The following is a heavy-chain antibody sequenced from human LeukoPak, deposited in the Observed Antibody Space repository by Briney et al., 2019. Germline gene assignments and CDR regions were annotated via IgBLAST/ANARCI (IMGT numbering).Heavy chain of an antibody. J-gene: IGHJ5*02. CDR2: IYYSGST. D-gene: IGHD4-23*01. CDR1: GGSISSSSYY. V-gene: IGHV4-39*01. Sequence: SETLSLTCTVSGGSISSSSYYWGWIRRPPGKGLEWIGSIYYSGSTYYNPSLKSRVTISVDTSKNQFSLKLSSVTAADTAVYYCARHGVGGYNWFDPWGQGTLVTVSS. CDR3: ARHGVGGYNWFDP.